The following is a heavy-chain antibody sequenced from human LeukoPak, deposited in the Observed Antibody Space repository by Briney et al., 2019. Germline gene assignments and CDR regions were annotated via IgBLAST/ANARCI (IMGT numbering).Heavy chain of an antibody. CDR2: INHIGST. CDR1: GGSFSGYY. Sequence: SETLSLACAVYGGSFSGYYWSWIRQPPGKGLEWIGEINHIGSTNYNPSLKSRVTISVDTSKNQFSLKLSSVTAADTAVYYCAREFSGYDFDYWGQGTLVTVSS. J-gene: IGHJ4*02. D-gene: IGHD5-12*01. V-gene: IGHV4-34*01. CDR3: AREFSGYDFDY.